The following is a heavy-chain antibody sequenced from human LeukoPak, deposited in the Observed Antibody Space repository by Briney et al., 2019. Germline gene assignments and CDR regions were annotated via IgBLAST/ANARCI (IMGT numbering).Heavy chain of an antibody. D-gene: IGHD3-10*01. CDR2: INPNSGGT. V-gene: IGHV1-2*02. J-gene: IGHJ4*02. Sequence: ASVKVSCKASGYTFTGYYMHWVRQAPGQGLEWMGWINPNSGGTNYAQKFQGRVTVTRDTSISTAYMELSRLRSDDTAVYYCAREVGVLWFGEADYWGQGTLVTVSS. CDR3: AREVGVLWFGEADY. CDR1: GYTFTGYY.